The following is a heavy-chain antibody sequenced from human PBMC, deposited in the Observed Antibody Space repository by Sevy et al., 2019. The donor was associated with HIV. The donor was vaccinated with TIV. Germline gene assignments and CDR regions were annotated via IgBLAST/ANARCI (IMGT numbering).Heavy chain of an antibody. CDR2: ISAYNGNT. V-gene: IGHV1-18*01. Sequence: ASVKVSCKASGYTLSSYGITWVRQAPGQGLEWLGWISAYNGNTNYAQKVQGRVTMTTDTSTSTAYMKLRSLRSDDTAVYYCARDIRAYSYGSYYYYGMDVWGQGTTVTVSS. D-gene: IGHD5-18*01. J-gene: IGHJ6*02. CDR1: GYTLSSYG. CDR3: ARDIRAYSYGSYYYYGMDV.